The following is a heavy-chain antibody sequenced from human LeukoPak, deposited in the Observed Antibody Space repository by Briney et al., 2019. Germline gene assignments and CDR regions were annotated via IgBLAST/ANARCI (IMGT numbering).Heavy chain of an antibody. Sequence: GASVKISCKASGFTFTSFYMHWVRQAPGQGLEWMGIINPSGHTTDYAQKFQGRVTMIRNTSISTAYMELSSLRSEDTAVYYCARAPPWFGTGYQYYYMDVWGKGTTVTISS. J-gene: IGHJ6*03. CDR3: ARAPPWFGTGYQYYYMDV. D-gene: IGHD3-10*01. V-gene: IGHV1-46*01. CDR1: GFTFTSFY. CDR2: INPSGHTT.